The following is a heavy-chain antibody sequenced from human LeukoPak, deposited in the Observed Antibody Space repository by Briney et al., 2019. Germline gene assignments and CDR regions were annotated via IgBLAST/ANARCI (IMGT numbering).Heavy chain of an antibody. Sequence: SGTLSLTCAVSGGSISSSNWWSWVRQPPGKGLEWMGEIYHSGSTNYNPSLKSRVTISVDKSKNQFSLKLSSVTAADTAVYYCARTDDYGDSRGAFDIWGQGTMVTVSS. CDR1: GGSISSSNW. J-gene: IGHJ3*02. CDR3: ARTDDYGDSRGAFDI. V-gene: IGHV4-4*02. CDR2: IYHSGST. D-gene: IGHD4-17*01.